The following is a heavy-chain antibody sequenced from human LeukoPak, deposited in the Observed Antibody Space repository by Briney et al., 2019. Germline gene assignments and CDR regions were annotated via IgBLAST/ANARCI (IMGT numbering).Heavy chain of an antibody. V-gene: IGHV4-39*07. D-gene: IGHD3-3*01. J-gene: IGHJ6*03. CDR3: ARVYTIGTYYYYYYMDV. CDR1: GGSISSSSYY. Sequence: SETLSLTCTVSGGSISSSSYYWGWIRQPPGKGLEWIGSIYYSGSTYYNPSLKSRVTISVDTSKNQFSLKLSSVTAADTAVYYCARVYTIGTYYYYYYMDVWGKGTTVTVSS. CDR2: IYYSGST.